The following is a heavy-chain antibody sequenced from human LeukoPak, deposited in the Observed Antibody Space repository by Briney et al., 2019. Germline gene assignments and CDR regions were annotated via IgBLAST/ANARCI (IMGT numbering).Heavy chain of an antibody. Sequence: GGSLRLSCAASGFTFDDYAMHWVRQAPGKGLEWVSLISGDGGSTYYADSVKGRFTISRDNSKNSMDLQMNSLRTEDTALYYCAKVIEEQLETLFDYWGQGTLVTVSS. V-gene: IGHV3-43*02. D-gene: IGHD6-6*01. CDR3: AKVIEEQLETLFDY. J-gene: IGHJ4*02. CDR2: ISGDGGST. CDR1: GFTFDDYA.